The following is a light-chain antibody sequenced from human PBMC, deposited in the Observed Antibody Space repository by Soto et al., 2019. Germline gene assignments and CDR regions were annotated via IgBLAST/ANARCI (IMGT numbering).Light chain of an antibody. J-gene: IGKJ1*01. V-gene: IGKV3-20*01. CDR3: QQYGSSPQT. CDR1: QSLLDSDDGNTY. CDR2: GAS. Sequence: DIVMTQTPLSLPVTPGEPASISCRSSQSLLDSDDGNTYLDWYQQKPGQAPRLLIYGASSRATGIPDRFSGSGSGTDFTLTISRLEPEDFAVYYCQQYGSSPQTFGQGTKVEIK.